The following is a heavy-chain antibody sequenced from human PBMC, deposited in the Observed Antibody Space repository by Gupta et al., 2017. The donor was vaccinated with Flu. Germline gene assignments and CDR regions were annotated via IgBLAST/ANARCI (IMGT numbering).Heavy chain of an antibody. Sequence: IYGVRQMPGKGLEWMGRIDPSESYVNYSPSFQDHITMSVDKSMNTAYLQWDGLKASDTAMYYCATWGIVGDTRDVDYWGQGTQVTVSS. CDR3: ATWGIVGDTRDVDY. D-gene: IGHD1-26*01. CDR2: IDPSESYV. J-gene: IGHJ4*02. V-gene: IGHV5-10-1*01.